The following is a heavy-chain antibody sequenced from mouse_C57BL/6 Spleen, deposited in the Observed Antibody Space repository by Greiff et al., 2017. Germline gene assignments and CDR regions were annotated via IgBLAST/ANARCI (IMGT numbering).Heavy chain of an antibody. CDR1: GYSFTSYY. CDR3: ARSPRVAEYFDV. J-gene: IGHJ1*03. V-gene: IGHV3-8*01. CDR2: ISYSCSN. D-gene: IGHD1-1*01. Sequence: EVKLVESGPGLAKPSQSLSLSCSASGYSFTSYYWNWIRKFPGNKLEYMGYISYSCSNYYNPSRKIRISITVDTSKNQYYLQLNAVPTEDTATYYCARSPRVAEYFDVWGTGTTVTVSS.